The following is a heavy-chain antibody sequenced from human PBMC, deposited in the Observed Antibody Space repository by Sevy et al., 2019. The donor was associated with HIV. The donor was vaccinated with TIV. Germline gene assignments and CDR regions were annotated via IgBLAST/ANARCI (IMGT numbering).Heavy chain of an antibody. CDR3: ARGLAYYFDS. CDR2: LYYSGIT. Sequence: SETLSLTCTLSGDSISSYYSTWVRQPPGKGLEWIGSLYYSGITNYNPSLKSRVTISIDTSKNQFSLKLSSVTAADTAVYYCARGLAYYFDSWGQGTLVTVSS. J-gene: IGHJ4*02. V-gene: IGHV4-59*08. CDR1: GDSISSYY. D-gene: IGHD4-17*01.